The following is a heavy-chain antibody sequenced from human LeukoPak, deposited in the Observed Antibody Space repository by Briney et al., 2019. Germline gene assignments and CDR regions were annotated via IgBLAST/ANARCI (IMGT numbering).Heavy chain of an antibody. CDR2: TGSTGVST. D-gene: IGHD2-2*01. Sequence: GGSLRLSCAASGFTFSTNYMSWVRQAPGKGLEWVSGTGSTGVSTFYADSVKGRFTVSRDNSKNTLSLQMNSLRAEDTAVYYCAKDPGVVPAHYFDYWGQGTLVTVSS. J-gene: IGHJ4*02. CDR1: GFTFSTNY. V-gene: IGHV3-23*01. CDR3: AKDPGVVPAHYFDY.